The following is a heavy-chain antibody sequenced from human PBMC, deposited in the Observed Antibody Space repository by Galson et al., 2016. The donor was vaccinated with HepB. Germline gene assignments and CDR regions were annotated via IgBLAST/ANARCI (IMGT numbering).Heavy chain of an antibody. J-gene: IGHJ4*02. Sequence: LEWVAFLAYDAGNRYHADSVKGRFTISRDNSKNTLYLQMTSLRVEDTAAYYCARGDSRGYYSGSRGFDYWGQGTLVTVSS. V-gene: IGHV3-30*04. CDR2: LAYDAGNR. CDR3: ARGDSRGYYSGSRGFDY. D-gene: IGHD3-22*01.